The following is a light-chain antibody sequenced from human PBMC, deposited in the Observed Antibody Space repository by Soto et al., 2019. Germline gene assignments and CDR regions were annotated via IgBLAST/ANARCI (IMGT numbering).Light chain of an antibody. CDR2: GAS. J-gene: IGKJ5*01. CDR3: QQSYNTPIT. V-gene: IGKV1-39*01. Sequence: DIQMTQSPSSLSASVGDRVTITCRASQSISRYVNWYQQKPGNAPKLLIYGASTLQSGVPSRFSGSGSGTDFTLTISSLQPEDSATYYCQQSYNTPITFGQGTRLEIK. CDR1: QSISRY.